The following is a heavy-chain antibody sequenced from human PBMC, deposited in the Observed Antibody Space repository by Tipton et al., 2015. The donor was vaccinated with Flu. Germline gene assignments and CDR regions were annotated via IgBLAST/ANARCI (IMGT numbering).Heavy chain of an antibody. D-gene: IGHD5-24*01. V-gene: IGHV3-30*03. CDR3: VRTMKSYYFDY. CDR2: VSFDASKK. CDR1: GFTFGSYD. Sequence: SLRLSCSASGFTFGSYDMHWVRQAPGKGLEWVARVSFDASKKTYGDSVTGRFTIFRDNSRSTLYLEMNNLRGDDTSVYFCVRTMKSYYFDYWGQGTLVTVSS. J-gene: IGHJ4*02.